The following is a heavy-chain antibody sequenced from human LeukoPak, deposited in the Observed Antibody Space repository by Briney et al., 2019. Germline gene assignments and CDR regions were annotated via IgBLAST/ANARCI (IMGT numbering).Heavy chain of an antibody. CDR3: AKLTVTADAFDI. V-gene: IGHV3-30*18. CDR2: ISYDGSNK. D-gene: IGHD2-21*02. Sequence: GGSLRLSCAASGSTFSSYGMHWVRQAPGKGLEWVAVISYDGSNKYYADSVKGRFTISRDNSKNTLYLQMNSLRAEDTAVYYCAKLTVTADAFDIWGQGTMVTVSS. CDR1: GSTFSSYG. J-gene: IGHJ3*02.